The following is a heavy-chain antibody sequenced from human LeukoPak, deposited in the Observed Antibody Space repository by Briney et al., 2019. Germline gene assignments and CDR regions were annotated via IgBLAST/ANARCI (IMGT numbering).Heavy chain of an antibody. CDR3: ARSPYYYDSSGLHFDY. CDR1: GFTFSSYA. CDR2: ISSSSSPI. J-gene: IGHJ4*02. D-gene: IGHD3-22*01. V-gene: IGHV3-48*01. Sequence: GGSLRLSCAASGFTFSSYAMSWVRQAPGKGLEWVSYISSSSSPINYADSVKGRFTISRDNAKDSLYLQMNSLRAEDTAVYYCARSPYYYDSSGLHFDYWGQGILVTVSS.